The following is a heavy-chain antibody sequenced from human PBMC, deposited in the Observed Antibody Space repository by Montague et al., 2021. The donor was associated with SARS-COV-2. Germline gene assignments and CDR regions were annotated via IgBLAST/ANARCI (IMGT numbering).Heavy chain of an antibody. CDR2: ISYDGSNK. V-gene: IGHV3-30*04. J-gene: IGHJ6*02. Sequence: SLGLSCAASGFTFSSYAMHWVRQAPGKGLEWVAVISYDGSNKYYADSVKGRFTISRDNSKNTLYLQMNSLRAEDTAVYYCARDLAKVVAAPHDDYYYYYGMDVWGQGTTVTVSS. D-gene: IGHD2-15*01. CDR3: ARDLAKVVAAPHDDYYYYYGMDV. CDR1: GFTFSSYA.